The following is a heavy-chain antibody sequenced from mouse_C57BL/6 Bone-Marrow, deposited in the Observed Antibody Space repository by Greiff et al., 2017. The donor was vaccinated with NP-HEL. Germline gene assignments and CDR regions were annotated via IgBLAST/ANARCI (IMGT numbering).Heavy chain of an antibody. CDR2: INPNNGGT. CDR1: GYTFTDYN. Sequence: VQLQQSGPELVKPGASVKMSCKASGYTFTDYNMHWVKQSHGKSLEWIGYINPNNGGTSYNQKFKGKATLTVNKSSSTAYMELRSLTSEDSAVYYCARYDYDDAWFAYWGQGTLVTVSA. V-gene: IGHV1-22*01. J-gene: IGHJ3*01. CDR3: ARYDYDDAWFAY. D-gene: IGHD2-4*01.